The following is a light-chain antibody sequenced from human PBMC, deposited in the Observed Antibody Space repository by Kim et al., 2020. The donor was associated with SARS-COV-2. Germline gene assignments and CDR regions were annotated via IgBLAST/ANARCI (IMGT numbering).Light chain of an antibody. V-gene: IGLV3-19*01. CDR2: CKK. Sequence: VSGQTASITTHGDSLRRYYDTWYQQKTAQAPALLIYCKKNRPSGIPARRSGGSSGKTASLLITGAPAEDEAAYYCNTRDSSGNLVFGGGTQLTVL. CDR1: SLRRYY. J-gene: IGLJ3*02. CDR3: NTRDSSGNLV.